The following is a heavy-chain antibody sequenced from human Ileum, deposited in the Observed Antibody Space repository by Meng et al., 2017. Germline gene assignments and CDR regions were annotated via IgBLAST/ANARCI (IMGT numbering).Heavy chain of an antibody. Sequence: QVPLQEAGPGRVKASGTLSLTRAVSGTWWSWVRQPPGKGLEWIGEIFQSGRTNYNPSLKSRVTISIDKSKSQISLQLSAVTAADTAVYSCATSNDRDVYYLGYWGQGTLVTVSS. J-gene: IGHJ4*02. V-gene: IGHV4-4*02. CDR2: IFQSGRT. CDR1: GTW. CDR3: ATSNDRDVYYLGY. D-gene: IGHD3-22*01.